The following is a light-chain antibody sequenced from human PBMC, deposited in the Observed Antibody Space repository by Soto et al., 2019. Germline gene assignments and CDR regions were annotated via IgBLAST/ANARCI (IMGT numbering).Light chain of an antibody. J-gene: IGKJ5*01. V-gene: IGKV3-11*01. Sequence: EIVLTQSPATLSLSPGEGVTLSCRASQSVSSYLAWYQQKPGQAPRLLIYDAFNRATGIPDRFSGSGSGTDSTLTISSLEPEDFAVYYCQQRSNWPPEFTFGQGTRLEIK. CDR2: DAF. CDR1: QSVSSY. CDR3: QQRSNWPPEFT.